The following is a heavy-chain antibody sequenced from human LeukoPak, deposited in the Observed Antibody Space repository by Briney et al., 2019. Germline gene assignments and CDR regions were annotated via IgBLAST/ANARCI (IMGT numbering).Heavy chain of an antibody. CDR1: GFTFSSYA. CDR2: ISGSGGST. CDR3: AKGSSSSRPYYFDF. J-gene: IGHJ4*02. V-gene: IGHV3-23*01. D-gene: IGHD6-6*01. Sequence: PGGSLRLSCAASGFTFSSYAMSWVRQAPGKGLEWVSTISGSGGSTYYADSVKGRFTISRDNSKNTLYLQMNSLRVEDTAVYYCAKGSSSSRPYYFDFWGQGTLVTVSS.